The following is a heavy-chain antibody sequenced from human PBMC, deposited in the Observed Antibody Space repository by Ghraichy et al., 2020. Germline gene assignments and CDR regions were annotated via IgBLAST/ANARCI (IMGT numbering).Heavy chain of an antibody. J-gene: IGHJ4*02. CDR2: ISSSGTL. CDR1: GFTFSSYS. Sequence: GGSLRLSCAASGFTFSSYSMNWVRQGPGKGLEWVAYISSSGTLYYADSVTGRFTISSDNAKNSLYLQMNSLRDEDTAVYYCARPLEGCSGSTSCLMRPVDYWGQGTLVTVSS. V-gene: IGHV3-48*02. D-gene: IGHD2-2*01. CDR3: ARPLEGCSGSTSCLMRPVDY.